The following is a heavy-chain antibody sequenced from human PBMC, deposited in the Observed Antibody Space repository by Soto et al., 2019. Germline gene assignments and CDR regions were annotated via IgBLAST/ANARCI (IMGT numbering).Heavy chain of an antibody. CDR3: ARVLSYIVVRPAAIHGWFDP. V-gene: IGHV4-34*01. Sequence: QVQLQQWGAGLLKPSETLFLTCAVYGGSFSGYYWCWIRQPPGKGLEWIGEINHSGSTNYNPSLKRRLTIAVDTSKNQFSLRLSAVTAADTAVYYCARVLSYIVVRPAAIHGWFDPWGQGTLVTVCS. D-gene: IGHD2-2*01. CDR2: INHSGST. J-gene: IGHJ5*02. CDR1: GGSFSGYY.